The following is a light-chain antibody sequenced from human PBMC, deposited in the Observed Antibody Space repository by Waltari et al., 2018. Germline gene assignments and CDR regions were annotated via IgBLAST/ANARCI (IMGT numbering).Light chain of an antibody. CDR1: KLGDKY. CDR3: QAWDSSTEGVV. CDR2: QDS. Sequence: SYELTQPPSVSVSPGQTASITCSGDKLGDKYACWYQQKPGQSPVLVIYQDSKRPSGIPERFSGSSSRNTATLTISGTQAMDEADYYCQAWDSSTEGVVFGGGTKLTVL. V-gene: IGLV3-1*01. J-gene: IGLJ2*01.